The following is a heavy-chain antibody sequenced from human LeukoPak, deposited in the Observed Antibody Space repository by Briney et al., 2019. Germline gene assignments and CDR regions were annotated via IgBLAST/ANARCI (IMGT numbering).Heavy chain of an antibody. CDR3: ARDGDDFYKPYYMDV. D-gene: IGHD3-3*01. Sequence: SETLSLTCTVSGGSISSSSYYWGWIRQPPGKGLEWIGSIYYSGSTYYNPSLKSRVTISVDTSKNQFSLKLSSVTAADTAVYYCARDGDDFYKPYYMDVWGKGTTVTVSS. CDR2: IYYSGST. J-gene: IGHJ6*03. CDR1: GGSISSSSYY. V-gene: IGHV4-39*07.